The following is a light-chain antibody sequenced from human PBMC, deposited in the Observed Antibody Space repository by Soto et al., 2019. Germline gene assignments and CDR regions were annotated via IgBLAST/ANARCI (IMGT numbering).Light chain of an antibody. CDR1: SSDVGCYNL. V-gene: IGLV2-23*01. CDR3: CSYAGGSTLV. J-gene: IGLJ2*01. Sequence: QSALTQPASVSGSPGQSITISCTGTSSDVGCYNLVSWYQQHPGKSPKLIIYEGRKRPSGISNRFSGSKSGNTASLTISGLQAEDEADYHCCSYAGGSTLVFGGGTKLTVL. CDR2: EGR.